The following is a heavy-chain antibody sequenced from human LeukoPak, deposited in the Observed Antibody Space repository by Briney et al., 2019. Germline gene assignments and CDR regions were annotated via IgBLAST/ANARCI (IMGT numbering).Heavy chain of an antibody. J-gene: IGHJ4*02. D-gene: IGHD3-22*01. CDR1: GGSISSGGYS. CDR2: IYHSGST. CDR3: ARWPHGDSSGYYSLDY. Sequence: PSETLSLTCAVSGGSISSGGYSWSWIRQPPGKGLEWIGYIYHSGSTYYNPSLKSRVTISVDTSKNQFSLKLSSVTAADTAVYYCARWPHGDSSGYYSLDYWGQGTLVTVSS. V-gene: IGHV4-30-2*01.